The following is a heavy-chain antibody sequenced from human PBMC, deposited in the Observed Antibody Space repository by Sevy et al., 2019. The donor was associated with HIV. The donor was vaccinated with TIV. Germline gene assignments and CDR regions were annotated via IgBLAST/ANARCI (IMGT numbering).Heavy chain of an antibody. CDR1: GFSVSSNY. J-gene: IGHJ6*02. Sequence: GGSLRLSCAASGFSVSSNYMSWVRQAPGKGPEWVSVIHSGGKISYADSVQGRFTISRDNSKNTLYLQMNSLRAEETAVYYCAREDIVLGEDNYYGIDVWGQGTRVTVSS. V-gene: IGHV3-53*01. CDR2: IHSGGKI. D-gene: IGHD2-15*01. CDR3: AREDIVLGEDNYYGIDV.